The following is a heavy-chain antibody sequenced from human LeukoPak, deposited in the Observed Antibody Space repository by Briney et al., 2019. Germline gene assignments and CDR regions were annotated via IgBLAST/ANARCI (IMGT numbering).Heavy chain of an antibody. CDR3: ARRDSGYDSRINWFDP. CDR2: IKQDGSEK. J-gene: IGHJ5*02. Sequence: GGSLRLSCAASGVTFSSDWMSWGRQAPGKGRERVAHIKQDGSEKYYVESVKGGFTISRENAKNSLYMQMNRLRAEDTGVYYCARRDSGYDSRINWFDPWGQGTLVTVSS. CDR1: GVTFSSDW. V-gene: IGHV3-7*01. D-gene: IGHD5-12*01.